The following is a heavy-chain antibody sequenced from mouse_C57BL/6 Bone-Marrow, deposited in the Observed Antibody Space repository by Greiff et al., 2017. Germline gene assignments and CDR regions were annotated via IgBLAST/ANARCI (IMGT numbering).Heavy chain of an antibody. Sequence: EVQLQQSVAELARPGASVKLSCTASGYNINNSYMHWVKQRPEQGLEWIGRIDPANGYTKYDPKFQDKATLTADKSSNTAYMQLSSLTSEDSAIYYCANDGSGNVVDYWGQGTTLTVSS. V-gene: IGHV14-3*01. CDR2: IDPANGYT. D-gene: IGHD1-3*01. CDR1: GYNINNSY. J-gene: IGHJ2*01. CDR3: ANDGSGNVVDY.